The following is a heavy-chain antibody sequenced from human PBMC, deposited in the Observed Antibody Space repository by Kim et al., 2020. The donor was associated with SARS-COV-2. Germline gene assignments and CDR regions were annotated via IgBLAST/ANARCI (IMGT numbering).Heavy chain of an antibody. CDR1: GGSISNYY. D-gene: IGHD2-2*01. CDR3: ARQGRRGGYYGSRGNWFDT. V-gene: IGHV4-59*08. Sequence: SQTLSLTCTVSGGSISNYYWSWIRQPPGKGLEWIGYIYYSGSTNYNPSLKSRVTISVDTSKNQFSLKLSSVTAADTAVYYCARQGRRGGYYGSRGNWFDTWGQGTLVTVSS. J-gene: IGHJ5*02. CDR2: IYYSGST.